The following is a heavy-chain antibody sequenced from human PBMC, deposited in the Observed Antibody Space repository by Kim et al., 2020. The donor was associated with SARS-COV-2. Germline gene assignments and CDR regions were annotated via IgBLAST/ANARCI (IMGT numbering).Heavy chain of an antibody. Sequence: ASVKVSCKASGYTFTSYAMNWVRQAPGQGLEWMGWINTNTGNPTYAQGLTGRFVFSLDTSVSTAYLQISSLKAEDTAVYYCVRDLGDLGITMVRGVMGRGAFDIWGQGTMVTVSS. D-gene: IGHD3-10*01. CDR3: VRDLGDLGITMVRGVMGRGAFDI. J-gene: IGHJ3*02. CDR1: GYTFTSYA. V-gene: IGHV7-4-1*02. CDR2: INTNTGNP.